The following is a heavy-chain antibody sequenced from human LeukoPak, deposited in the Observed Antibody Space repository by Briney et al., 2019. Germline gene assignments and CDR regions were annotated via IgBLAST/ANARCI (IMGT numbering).Heavy chain of an antibody. CDR1: GLSFSTYA. V-gene: IGHV3-23*01. CDR2: ISASGGST. J-gene: IGHJ3*02. Sequence: GGSLRLSCAASGLSFSTYAMGWVRQAPGKGLEWVSGISASGGSTYYADSVKGRFTISRDNSKSTLHLQMNSLRDEDTAVYYCAKIQGASSSGYYGAFDIWGRGTMVTVSS. CDR3: AKIQGASSSGYYGAFDI. D-gene: IGHD3-22*01.